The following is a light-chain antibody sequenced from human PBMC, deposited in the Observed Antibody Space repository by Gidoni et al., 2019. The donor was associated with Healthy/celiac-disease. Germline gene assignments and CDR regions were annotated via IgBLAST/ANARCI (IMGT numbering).Light chain of an antibody. J-gene: IGKJ3*01. CDR2: FAS. CDR3: QQYDYLPLT. Sequence: DIQMTQSPSSLSASVGDSVTITCQATQDVNNYLNWYQQKPGKAPKLLIYFASHLETGVPSRFSGSGSGTDFTITISSLQPEDIATYYCQQYDYLPLTFGPGTKVDIK. V-gene: IGKV1-33*01. CDR1: QDVNNY.